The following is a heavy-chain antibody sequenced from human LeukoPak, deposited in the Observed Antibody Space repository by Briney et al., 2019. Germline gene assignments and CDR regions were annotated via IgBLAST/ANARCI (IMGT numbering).Heavy chain of an antibody. CDR2: ISNDITTT. J-gene: IGHJ4*02. CDR3: ARDGGNSYEIDY. Sequence: PGGSLRLSCVVSGFPFTNNPMNWVRQAPGKGLEWVSYISNDITTTYYAESVKGRFTISGDNAKNSLYLQMNSLRVEDTAVYYCARDGGNSYEIDYWGQGILVTVSS. CDR1: GFPFTNNP. V-gene: IGHV3-48*01. D-gene: IGHD5-18*01.